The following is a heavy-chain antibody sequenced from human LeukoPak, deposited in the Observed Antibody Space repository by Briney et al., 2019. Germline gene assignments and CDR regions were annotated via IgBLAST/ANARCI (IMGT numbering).Heavy chain of an antibody. D-gene: IGHD3-9*01. CDR2: ITYNSGTI. CDR1: GFTFRSYA. Sequence: PGGSLRLSCAASGFTFRSYAMQWVRQAPGKGLEWVSYITYNSGTIFYADSVKGRFTISRDNSKNTLYLQMNSLRAEDTAVYYCARDPRNFDWSAYGGNWFDPWGQGTLVTVSS. V-gene: IGHV3-48*01. J-gene: IGHJ5*02. CDR3: ARDPRNFDWSAYGGNWFDP.